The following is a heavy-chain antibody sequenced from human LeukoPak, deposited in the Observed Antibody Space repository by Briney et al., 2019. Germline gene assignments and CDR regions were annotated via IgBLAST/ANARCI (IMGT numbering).Heavy chain of an antibody. D-gene: IGHD3-10*01. CDR2: INHSGST. J-gene: IGHJ4*02. CDR1: GGSISSYY. CDR3: ARGRMVRGAMDY. Sequence: SETLSLTCTVSGGSISSYYWSWIRQPPGKGLEWIGEINHSGSTNYNPSLKSRVTISVDTSKNQFSLKLSSVTAADTAVYYCARGRMVRGAMDYWGQGTLVTVSS. V-gene: IGHV4-34*01.